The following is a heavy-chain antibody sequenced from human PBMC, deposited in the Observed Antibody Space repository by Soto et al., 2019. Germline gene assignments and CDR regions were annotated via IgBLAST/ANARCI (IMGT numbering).Heavy chain of an antibody. J-gene: IGHJ4*02. CDR2: FDPEDGET. Sequence: ASVKVSCKVSGYTLTELSMHWVRQAPGKGLEWMGGFDPEDGETIYAQKFQGRVTITRDTSASTAYMELSSLRSEDTAVYYCARAYYYDSSGYYPTFDYWGQGTLVTVSS. V-gene: IGHV1-24*01. D-gene: IGHD3-22*01. CDR3: ARAYYYDSSGYYPTFDY. CDR1: GYTLTELS.